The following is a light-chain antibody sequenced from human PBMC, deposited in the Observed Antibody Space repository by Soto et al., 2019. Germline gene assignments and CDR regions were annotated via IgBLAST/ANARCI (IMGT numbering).Light chain of an antibody. V-gene: IGKV1-5*03. CDR3: QHYSSFSIT. CDR2: KAS. Sequence: DIQMTQSPSTLSASVGDRVTITCRAGQSIGTWLAWYQQKPGKAPNLLIQKASSLETGVPSRFSGSGSGTVFTLTISSLQPDDLATYYCQHYSSFSITFGQGTKVDIK. CDR1: QSIGTW. J-gene: IGKJ1*01.